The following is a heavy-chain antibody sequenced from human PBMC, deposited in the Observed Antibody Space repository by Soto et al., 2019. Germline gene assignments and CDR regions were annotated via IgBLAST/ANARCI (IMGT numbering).Heavy chain of an antibody. V-gene: IGHV1-8*01. J-gene: IGHJ4*02. CDR2: VNPNNGDT. Sequence: QVQLVQSGAELKKPGASVKVSCKASGYTFSNYDMNWVRQATGQGPEWIGWVNPNNGDTGYAQKFQGRDTLTTDISKTTAYMELTSLRSEDTAIYYCANVSRKGSAIDFDYWGQGTLITVSS. CDR3: ANVSRKGSAIDFDY. CDR1: GYTFSNYD. D-gene: IGHD3-10*01.